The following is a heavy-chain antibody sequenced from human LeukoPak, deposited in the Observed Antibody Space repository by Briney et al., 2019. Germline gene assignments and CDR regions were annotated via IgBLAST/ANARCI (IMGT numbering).Heavy chain of an antibody. CDR3: AIFREAYDYDSRGPRDY. J-gene: IGHJ4*02. V-gene: IGHV1-69*02. CDR2: IIPILGIA. Sequence: ASVNVPRKVSGGTYSSDSLLWVRQAPGQGLEWMGRIIPILGIANYAQRFQGRVTITADKSTSTAYIELSSLRSEDTAVYYCAIFREAYDYDSRGPRDYWGREHVVTVSS. D-gene: IGHD3-22*01. CDR1: GGTYSSDS.